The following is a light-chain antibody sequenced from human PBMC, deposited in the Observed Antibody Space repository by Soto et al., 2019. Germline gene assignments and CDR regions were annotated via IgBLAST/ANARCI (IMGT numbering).Light chain of an antibody. J-gene: IGKJ1*01. Sequence: ERGMTHCQTTLSASPGDGSTLSCRASQSVDSNLAWYQQQPGQTPXLLMYGASTRPTGIPARFSGSGSGTELTLTISSLQSEDFGVYYCQQFDDWPTFGQGTKV. CDR2: GAS. CDR1: QSVDSN. CDR3: QQFDDWPT. V-gene: IGKV3D-15*01.